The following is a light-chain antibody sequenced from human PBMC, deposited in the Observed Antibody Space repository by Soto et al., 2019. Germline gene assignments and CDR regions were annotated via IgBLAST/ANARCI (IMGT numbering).Light chain of an antibody. CDR2: WAS. CDR1: QSVFYSSNNKNY. J-gene: IGKJ1*01. CDR3: QQYYSTPT. V-gene: IGKV4-1*01. Sequence: DIVMTQSPDSLAVSLGERATINCKSSQSVFYSSNNKNYLAWYQQKPGQPPKLLIYWASTRESGVPARFSGSGSGIDFTLTISSLQAEDVAVYYCQQYYSTPTFGQGAKVEIK.